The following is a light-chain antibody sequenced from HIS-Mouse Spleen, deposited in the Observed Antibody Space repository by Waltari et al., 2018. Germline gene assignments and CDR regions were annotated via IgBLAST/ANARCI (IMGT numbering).Light chain of an antibody. J-gene: IGLJ2*01. CDR2: EDS. Sequence: SYELTQPPSVSVSPGQTARITCSGDTLPKKYAYWYQQKSGQAPVLVIYEDSKRTSGIPERFSGSSSGTMATLTISGAQVEDEADYYCYSTDSNGNHRVFGGGTKLTVL. V-gene: IGLV3-10*01. CDR1: TLPKKY. CDR3: YSTDSNGNHRV.